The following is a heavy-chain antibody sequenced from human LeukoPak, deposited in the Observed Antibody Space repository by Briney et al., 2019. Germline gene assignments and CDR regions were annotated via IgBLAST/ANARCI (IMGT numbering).Heavy chain of an antibody. Sequence: PGGSLRLSCAASGITFSNYGMHWVRQPPGKGLEWVAFIRYGGSNNYADSVKGRFTISRDNSKNTLYLQMNSLRAEDTAVYYCARAVWDSSGHLFDYWGQGTLVTVSS. CDR3: ARAVWDSSGHLFDY. V-gene: IGHV3-30*02. CDR2: IRYGGSNN. D-gene: IGHD3-22*01. CDR1: GITFSNYG. J-gene: IGHJ4*02.